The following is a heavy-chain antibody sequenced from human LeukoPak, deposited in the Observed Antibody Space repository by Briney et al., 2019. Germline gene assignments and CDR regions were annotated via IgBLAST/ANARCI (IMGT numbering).Heavy chain of an antibody. CDR2: INPNSGGT. V-gene: IGHV1-2*02. D-gene: IGHD6-13*01. CDR1: GYTITGYY. J-gene: IGHJ2*01. Sequence: ASVTVSCKASGYTITGYYMHCVRQAPGQGLEWMGWINPNSGGTNYAQKFQGRVTMTRDTSISTAYMELSRLRSDDTAVYYCARDHQQMKYFGLWGRGTLVTVSS. CDR3: ARDHQQMKYFGL.